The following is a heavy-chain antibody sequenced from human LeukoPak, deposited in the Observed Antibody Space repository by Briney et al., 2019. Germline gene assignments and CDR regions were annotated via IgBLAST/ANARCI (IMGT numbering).Heavy chain of an antibody. Sequence: GGSLRLSCAASGFTVSSNYMSWVRQAPGKGLEWVSVIYSGGSTYYADSVKGRFTISRDNSKNTLYLQMNSLRAEDTAVYYCAEAREDSSGWYWQGIFDSWGQGTLVTVSS. CDR1: GFTVSSNY. J-gene: IGHJ4*02. CDR2: IYSGGST. CDR3: AEAREDSSGWYWQGIFDS. V-gene: IGHV3-66*01. D-gene: IGHD6-19*01.